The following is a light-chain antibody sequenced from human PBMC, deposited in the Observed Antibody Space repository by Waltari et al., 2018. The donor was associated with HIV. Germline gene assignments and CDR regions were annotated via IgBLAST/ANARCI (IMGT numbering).Light chain of an antibody. V-gene: IGLV3-25*03. Sequence: SRDLTQPPSVSESPGLTARITWSGDALSKQNSYWYQPKAGQAPVLGIFKDTERPSGCPERFSASSSGTTITLTMTSVEAEDEAEYSCQSSDTTASHELFGGGTKLTVL. CDR2: KDT. CDR1: ALSKQN. J-gene: IGLJ2*01. CDR3: QSSDTTASHEL.